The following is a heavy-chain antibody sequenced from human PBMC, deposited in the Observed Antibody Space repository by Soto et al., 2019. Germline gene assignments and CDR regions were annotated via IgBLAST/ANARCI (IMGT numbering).Heavy chain of an antibody. CDR3: AKGHRAMVGFDY. Sequence: RLSCAASGFTFSSYAMSWVRQAPGKGLEWVSAISGSGGSTYYADSVKGRFTISRDNSKNTLYLQMNSLRAEDTAVYYCAKGHRAMVGFDYWGQGTLVTVSS. CDR1: GFTFSSYA. V-gene: IGHV3-23*01. J-gene: IGHJ4*02. D-gene: IGHD5-18*01. CDR2: ISGSGGST.